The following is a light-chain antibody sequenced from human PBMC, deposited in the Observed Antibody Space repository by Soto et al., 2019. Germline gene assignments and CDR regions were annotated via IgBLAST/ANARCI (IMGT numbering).Light chain of an antibody. V-gene: IGLV2-14*01. CDR3: QSYDISLRGFV. J-gene: IGLJ1*01. CDR2: EVS. Sequence: QSVLTQPASVSGSPGQSITISCTGTSSDVGGYNYVSWYQQHPGKAPKLMIYEVSNRPSGVSNRFSGSKSGNTASLTISGLQAEDEADYYCQSYDISLRGFVFGTGTKLTVL. CDR1: SSDVGGYNY.